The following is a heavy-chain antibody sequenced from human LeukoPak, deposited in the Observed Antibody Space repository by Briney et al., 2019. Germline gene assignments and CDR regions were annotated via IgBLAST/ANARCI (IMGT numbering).Heavy chain of an antibody. CDR2: INPNSGGT. CDR1: GYTFTGYY. Sequence: ASVKVSCKASGYTFTGYYMHWVRQAPGQGLEWMGWINPNSGGTNYAQKFQGRVTMTRDTSISTAYMELSRLRSDDTAVYYCARDFDSSPYGGEDYWGQGTLVTVSS. CDR3: ARDFDSSPYGGEDY. V-gene: IGHV1-2*02. J-gene: IGHJ4*02. D-gene: IGHD3-22*01.